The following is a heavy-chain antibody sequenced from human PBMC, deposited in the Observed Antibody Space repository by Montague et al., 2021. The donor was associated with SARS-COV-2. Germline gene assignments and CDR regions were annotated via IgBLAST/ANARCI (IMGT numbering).Heavy chain of an antibody. D-gene: IGHD3-9*01. J-gene: IGHJ4*02. Sequence: SETLSLTCAVSLHSICRGSHARIWIPHPRATVLVWVRILSHAWSTYYNPSLKSRATIFVDTSNSQFSLKLTSVTAADTAVYYCARQLRYYDWRADYWGQGTLVSVSS. CDR1: LHSICRGSHA. CDR3: ARQLRYYDWRADY. CDR2: LSHAWST. V-gene: IGHV4-39*07.